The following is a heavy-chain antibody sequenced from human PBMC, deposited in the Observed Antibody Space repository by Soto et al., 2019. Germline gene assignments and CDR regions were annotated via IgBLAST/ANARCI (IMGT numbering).Heavy chain of an antibody. CDR1: GFTFSSYA. CDR2: ISGSGGST. J-gene: IGHJ3*02. Sequence: EVQLLESGGGLVQPGGSLRLSCAASGFTFSSYAMSWVRQAPGKGLEWVSAISGSGGSTYHADSVKGRFTISRDNSKNTLYLQMNSLRAEDTAVYYCAKDSSGYDAFDIWGQGTMVTVSS. V-gene: IGHV3-23*01. CDR3: AKDSSGYDAFDI. D-gene: IGHD3-22*01.